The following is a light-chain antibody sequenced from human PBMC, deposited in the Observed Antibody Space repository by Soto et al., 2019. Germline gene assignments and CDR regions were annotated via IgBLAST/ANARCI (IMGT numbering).Light chain of an antibody. V-gene: IGKV1-39*01. CDR1: QSISSY. CDR2: KAS. CDR3: QQLFDSPIT. J-gene: IGKJ5*01. Sequence: DIQMTQSPSSLSASVGDRVTITCRASQSISSYLNWYQQKPGKAPXLLIYKASSLESGVPSRFSGSGSGTEFTLTITSLQPEEFATYYCQQLFDSPITFGQGTDWRL.